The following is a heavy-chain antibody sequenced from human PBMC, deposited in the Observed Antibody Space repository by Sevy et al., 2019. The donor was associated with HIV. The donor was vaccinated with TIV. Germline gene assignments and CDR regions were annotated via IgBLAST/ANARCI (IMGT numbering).Heavy chain of an antibody. CDR1: GASLSDYY. Sequence: SETLSLTCAVYGASLSDYYWSWIRQPPGKGLEWIGEINHGGSTNYNPSLKSRVTISVDTSKNQFSLKLSSVTAADTALYYCARGDSGSAAIQSPVDYWGQGTLVTVSS. D-gene: IGHD2-21*02. J-gene: IGHJ4*02. CDR3: ARGDSGSAAIQSPVDY. V-gene: IGHV4-34*01. CDR2: INHGGST.